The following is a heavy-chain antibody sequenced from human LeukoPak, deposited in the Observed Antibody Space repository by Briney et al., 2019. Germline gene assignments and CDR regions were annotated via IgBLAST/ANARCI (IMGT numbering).Heavy chain of an antibody. CDR2: ISGSGSI. CDR1: GFTFRSYA. J-gene: IGHJ4*02. V-gene: IGHV3-23*01. D-gene: IGHD2-2*01. Sequence: GGSPRLSCAASGFTFRSYAMHWVRQAPGKGLEWVSAISGSGSIYYADSVKGRFTISRDNSKNTLYLQMNSLRAEDTAVYYCAREYCSSTSCYGLDYWGQGTLVTVSS. CDR3: AREYCSSTSCYGLDY.